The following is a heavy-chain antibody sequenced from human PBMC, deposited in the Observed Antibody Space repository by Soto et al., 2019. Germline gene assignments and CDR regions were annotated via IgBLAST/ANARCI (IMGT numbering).Heavy chain of an antibody. Sequence: SETLSLTCTVSGGSISSSSYYWGWIRQPPGKGLEWIGSIYYSGSTYYNPSLKSRVTISVDTSKNQFSLKLSSVTAADTAVYYCASRKLGATISLASSWTFDYWGQGTLVTVSS. CDR3: ASRKLGATISLASSWTFDY. CDR1: GGSISSSSYY. J-gene: IGHJ4*02. D-gene: IGHD5-12*01. V-gene: IGHV4-39*01. CDR2: IYYSGST.